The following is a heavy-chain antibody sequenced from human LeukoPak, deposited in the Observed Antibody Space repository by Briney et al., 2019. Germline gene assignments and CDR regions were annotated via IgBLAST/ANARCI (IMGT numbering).Heavy chain of an antibody. D-gene: IGHD6-13*01. CDR3: ARRHLVEGGFDY. Sequence: GGSLRLSCAASGFTFSNYWMHWVRQVPGKGLVWVSRINDDGSATFYADSMKGRFTISRDNAKNTLFLQINSLRAEDTAVYYCARRHLVEGGFDYWGQGTLVTVSS. CDR1: GFTFSNYW. V-gene: IGHV3-74*01. J-gene: IGHJ4*02. CDR2: INDDGSAT.